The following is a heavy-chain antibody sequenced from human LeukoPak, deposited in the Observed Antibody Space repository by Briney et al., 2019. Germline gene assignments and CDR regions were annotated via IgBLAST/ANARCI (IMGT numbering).Heavy chain of an antibody. CDR3: ARGVPYDSWSGPHYSDY. Sequence: GGSLRLSCAASRFTLSTYWMRWVRQAPGKGLEWVAHIKHDGSQEYYVDSVKGRFTISRDSAKNSLYLQMNSLRAEDTAVYYCARGVPYDSWSGPHYSDYWGQGTLVTVSS. V-gene: IGHV3-7*01. D-gene: IGHD3-3*01. CDR2: IKHDGSQE. J-gene: IGHJ4*02. CDR1: RFTLSTYW.